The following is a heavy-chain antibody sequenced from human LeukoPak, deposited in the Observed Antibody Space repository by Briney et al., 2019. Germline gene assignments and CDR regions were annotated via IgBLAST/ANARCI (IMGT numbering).Heavy chain of an antibody. J-gene: IGHJ6*03. Sequence: PGGSLNLSFAASESTFSGNALTWFRQAPGNGLEWLPNKKQDGSEKYYVDSVKGRFTISRDNAKNSLYLQMNSLRAEDTAVYYCARANYDFWSGYYVDVWGKGTTVTVSS. CDR3: ARANYDFWSGYYVDV. CDR1: ESTFSGNA. V-gene: IGHV3-7*01. CDR2: KKQDGSEK. D-gene: IGHD3-3*01.